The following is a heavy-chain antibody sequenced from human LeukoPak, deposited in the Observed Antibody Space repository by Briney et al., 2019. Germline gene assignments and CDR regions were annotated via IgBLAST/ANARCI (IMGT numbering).Heavy chain of an antibody. Sequence: ASVKVSCKASGYTFTNYDINWVRQATGQGLEWMGWMNPNSGNTGYAQKFQGRVTMTRDTSTSTVYMELSSLRSEDTAVYYCARDRNGGDSSGYFDAFDIWGQGTMVTVSS. V-gene: IGHV1-8*01. CDR2: MNPNSGNT. D-gene: IGHD3-22*01. CDR3: ARDRNGGDSSGYFDAFDI. CDR1: GYTFTNYD. J-gene: IGHJ3*02.